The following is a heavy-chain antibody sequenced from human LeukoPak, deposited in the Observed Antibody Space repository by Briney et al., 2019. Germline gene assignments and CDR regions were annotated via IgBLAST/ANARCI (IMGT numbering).Heavy chain of an antibody. Sequence: GGSLRLSCAASGFTFSNAWMSWVRQAPGKGLEWVGRIKSKTDGGTTDYAAPVKGRFTISRDDSKNTLYLQMNSLKTEDTAVYYCTTEGPNIVATIAPRPFDYWGQGTLVTVSS. CDR1: GFTFSNAW. CDR3: TTEGPNIVATIAPRPFDY. D-gene: IGHD5-12*01. V-gene: IGHV3-15*01. J-gene: IGHJ4*02. CDR2: IKSKTDGGTT.